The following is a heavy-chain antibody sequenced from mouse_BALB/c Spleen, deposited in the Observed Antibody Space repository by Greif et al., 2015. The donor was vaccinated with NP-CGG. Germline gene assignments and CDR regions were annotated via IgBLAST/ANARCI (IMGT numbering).Heavy chain of an antibody. CDR1: GCTFTSYR. CDR3: TTLYYGNYVYYAMDY. CDR2: IYPSDSYT. J-gene: IGHJ4*01. Sequence: QVQLQQSGAELVRPGASVKLSCKASGCTFTSYRINWVKQRPGQGLEWIGSIYPSDSYTNYNQKFKDKATLTVDKSSSTAYMQLSSPTSEDSAVYYCTTLYYGNYVYYAMDYWGQGTSVTVSS. V-gene: IGHV1-69*02. D-gene: IGHD2-1*01.